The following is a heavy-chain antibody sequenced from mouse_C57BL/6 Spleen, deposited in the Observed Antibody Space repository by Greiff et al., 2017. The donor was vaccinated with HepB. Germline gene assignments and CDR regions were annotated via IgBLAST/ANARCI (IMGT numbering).Heavy chain of an antibody. CDR3: AREGRTTVVATGYFDY. J-gene: IGHJ2*01. CDR2: ISSGSSTI. CDR1: GFTFSDYG. V-gene: IGHV5-17*01. D-gene: IGHD1-1*01. Sequence: EVQLVESGGGLVKPGGSLKLSCAASGFTFSDYGMHWVRQAPEKGLEWVAYISSGSSTIYYADKVKGRFTISRDNAKNTLFLQMTSLRSEDTAMYYCAREGRTTVVATGYFDYWGQGTTLTVSS.